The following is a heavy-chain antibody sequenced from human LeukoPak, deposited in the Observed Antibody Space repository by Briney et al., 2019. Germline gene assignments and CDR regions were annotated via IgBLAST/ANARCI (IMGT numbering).Heavy chain of an antibody. CDR3: ARDQYSYAHAAH. D-gene: IGHD5-18*01. Sequence: PGGSLRLSCAASGFTVSSNYMSWVRQAPGKGLEWVSVIYSGGTTYYADSVKGRFTIFSDNSKNTLHLQMNSLRAEDTAVYYCARDQYSYAHAAHWGQGTLVTVSS. J-gene: IGHJ4*02. CDR2: IYSGGTT. CDR1: GFTVSSNY. V-gene: IGHV3-66*01.